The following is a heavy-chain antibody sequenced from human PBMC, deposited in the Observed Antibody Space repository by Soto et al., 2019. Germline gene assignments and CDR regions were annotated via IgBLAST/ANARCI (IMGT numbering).Heavy chain of an antibody. J-gene: IGHJ6*02. D-gene: IGHD2-8*01. CDR1: GGSVSSGSYY. CDR2: IYYSGST. Sequence: PSETLSLTCTVSGGSVSSGSYYWSWIRQPPGKRLEWIGYIYYSGSTNYNPSLKSRVTISVDTSKNQFSLKLSSVTAADTAVYYCAREMVDSAALYYYYYGMDVWGQGTTVTVSS. V-gene: IGHV4-61*01. CDR3: AREMVDSAALYYYYYGMDV.